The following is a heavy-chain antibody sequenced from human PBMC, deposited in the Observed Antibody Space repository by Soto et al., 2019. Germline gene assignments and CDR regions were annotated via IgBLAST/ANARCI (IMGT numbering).Heavy chain of an antibody. V-gene: IGHV1-69*13. J-gene: IGHJ6*02. Sequence: GPSVKVSCKASGGSFNSNAFSWVRQAPGQGLEWLGGIIPIFSSANYAQKCQGRVTITADESSSTIYMELSSLTPEDTAVYYGAKTTGATYILHGTEVWGPGTPVTVSS. D-gene: IGHD5-12*01. CDR3: AKTTGATYILHGTEV. CDR2: IIPIFSSA. CDR1: GGSFNSNA.